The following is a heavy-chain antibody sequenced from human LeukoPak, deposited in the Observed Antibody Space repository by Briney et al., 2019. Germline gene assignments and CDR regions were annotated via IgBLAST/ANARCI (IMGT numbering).Heavy chain of an antibody. CDR1: GFTFSSYA. J-gene: IGHJ4*02. D-gene: IGHD4-11*01. CDR2: ISYDGSNK. Sequence: GGSLRLSCAASGFTFSSYAMHRVRQAPGKGLEWVAVISYDGSNKYYADSVKGRFTISRHNAKNSLYLQLNSLRAEDTAVYYCVRLYDDYTNGHFDSWGQGTLVTVSS. CDR3: VRLYDDYTNGHFDS. V-gene: IGHV3-30*04.